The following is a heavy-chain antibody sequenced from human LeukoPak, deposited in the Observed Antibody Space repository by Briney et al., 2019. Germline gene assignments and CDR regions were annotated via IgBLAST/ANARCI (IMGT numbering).Heavy chain of an antibody. V-gene: IGHV4-30-2*01. Sequence: SETLSLTCTVSGGSLSSGGYYWSWIRQPPGKGLEWIGYIYHSGSTYYNPSLKSRVTISVDRSKNQFSLKLSSVTAADTAVYYCARDAAKYSSSSAFDIWGQGTMVTVSS. D-gene: IGHD6-6*01. CDR3: ARDAAKYSSSSAFDI. CDR1: GGSLSSGGYY. CDR2: IYHSGST. J-gene: IGHJ3*02.